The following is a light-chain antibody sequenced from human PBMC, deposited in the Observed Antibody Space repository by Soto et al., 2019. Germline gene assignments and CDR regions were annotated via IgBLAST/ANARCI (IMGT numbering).Light chain of an antibody. Sequence: EVILTQSPATLSVSPGESFTLSCRASQNVNHDLAWYQQKAGQAPRILIYAASVRAPGIPVRFSGSGSATEFTLTISSLESEDFAFYYCHQYYYWRTFGQGTKVEIK. CDR3: HQYYYWRT. J-gene: IGKJ1*01. V-gene: IGKV3-15*01. CDR1: QNVNHD. CDR2: AAS.